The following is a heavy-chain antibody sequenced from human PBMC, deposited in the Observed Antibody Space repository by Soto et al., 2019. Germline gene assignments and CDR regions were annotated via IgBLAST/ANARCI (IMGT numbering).Heavy chain of an antibody. CDR1: GFTFSSYD. D-gene: IGHD5-12*01. V-gene: IGHV3-13*01. Sequence: PGGSLRLSCAASGFTFSSYDMHWVRQATGKGLEWVSAIGTAGDTYYPGSVKGRFTISRENAKNSLYLQMNSLRAEDTAVYYCARALPIKYYYGMDVWGQGNTVTVSS. CDR3: ARALPIKYYYGMDV. J-gene: IGHJ6*02. CDR2: IGTAGDT.